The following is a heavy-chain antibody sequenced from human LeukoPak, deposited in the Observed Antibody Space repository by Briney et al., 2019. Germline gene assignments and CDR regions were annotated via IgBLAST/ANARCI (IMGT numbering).Heavy chain of an antibody. J-gene: IGHJ4*02. CDR3: AKDSSSSPYYFDY. V-gene: IGHV3-23*01. Sequence: GGSLRLSCAASGLTFTNYAMSWVRQAPGKGLGWVSSISSGGGASYFADSVQGRFTISRDNSKNTLYMQMNSLRAEDTAVYYCAKDSSSSPYYFDYWGQGTLVTVSS. D-gene: IGHD6-6*01. CDR2: ISSGGGAS. CDR1: GLTFTNYA.